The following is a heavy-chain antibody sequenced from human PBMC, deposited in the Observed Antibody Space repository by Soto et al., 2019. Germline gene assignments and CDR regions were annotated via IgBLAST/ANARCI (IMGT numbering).Heavy chain of an antibody. CDR1: GFTFSSYA. CDR3: ANDPRYRFSPPSDY. D-gene: IGHD3-3*01. V-gene: IGHV3-23*01. CDR2: ISGSGGST. Sequence: GGSLRLSCAASGFTFSSYAMSWVRQAPGKGLEWVSAISGSGGSTYYADSVKGRFTISRDNSKNTLYLQMNSLRAEDTAVYYCANDPRYRFSPPSDYWGQGTLVTVSS. J-gene: IGHJ4*02.